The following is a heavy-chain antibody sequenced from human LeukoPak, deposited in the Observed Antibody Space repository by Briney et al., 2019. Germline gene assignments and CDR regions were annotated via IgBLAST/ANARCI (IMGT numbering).Heavy chain of an antibody. Sequence: HWVRQAPGKGLEYVSAISSNGGSTYYADSVKGRFTISRDNSKNTLYLQMSSLRAEDTAVYYCVRANLYSDPRLGMDVWGKGTTVTVSS. V-gene: IGHV3-64D*06. CDR3: VRANLYSDPRLGMDV. CDR2: ISSNGGST. D-gene: IGHD4/OR15-4a*01. J-gene: IGHJ6*04.